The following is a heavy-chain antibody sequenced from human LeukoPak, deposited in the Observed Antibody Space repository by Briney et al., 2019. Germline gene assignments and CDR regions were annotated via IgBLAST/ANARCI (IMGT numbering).Heavy chain of an antibody. CDR3: ARVMDTAMAGIDY. J-gene: IGHJ4*02. D-gene: IGHD5-18*01. Sequence: SETLSLTCTVSGGSISSGDYYWSWIRQPPGKGLEWIGYIYYSGSTYYNPSLKSRVTISADTSKNQFSLKLSSVTAADTAVYYCARVMDTAMAGIDYWGQGTLVTVSS. CDR1: GGSISSGDYY. CDR2: IYYSGST. V-gene: IGHV4-30-4*01.